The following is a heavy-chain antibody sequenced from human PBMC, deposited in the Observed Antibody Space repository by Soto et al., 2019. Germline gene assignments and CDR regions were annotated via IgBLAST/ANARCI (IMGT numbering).Heavy chain of an antibody. J-gene: IGHJ6*02. D-gene: IGHD6-13*01. Sequence: VASVKVSCKASGYTFTSYGISWVRQAPGQGLEWMGWISAYNGNTNYAQKLQGRVTMTTDTSTSTAYMELRSLRSDDTAVYYCARDNPNYSGSWYFAYYYYGMDVWGQGTKVTVSS. CDR2: ISAYNGNT. CDR1: GYTFTSYG. CDR3: ARDNPNYSGSWYFAYYYYGMDV. V-gene: IGHV1-18*01.